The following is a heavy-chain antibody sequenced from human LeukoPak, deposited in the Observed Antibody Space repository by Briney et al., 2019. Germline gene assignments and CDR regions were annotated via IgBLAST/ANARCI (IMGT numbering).Heavy chain of an antibody. D-gene: IGHD5-18*01. V-gene: IGHV4-39*07. Sequence: SETLSLTCTVSGGSISSSSYYWGWIRQPPGKGLEWIGSIYYSGSTYYNPSLKSRVTISVDTSKNQFSLKLSSVTAADTAVYYCARDGDTAMRPNWFDPWGQGTLVTVSS. CDR1: GGSISSSSYY. J-gene: IGHJ5*02. CDR3: ARDGDTAMRPNWFDP. CDR2: IYYSGST.